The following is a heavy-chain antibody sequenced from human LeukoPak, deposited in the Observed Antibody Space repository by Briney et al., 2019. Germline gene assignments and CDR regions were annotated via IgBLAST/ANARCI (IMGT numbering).Heavy chain of an antibody. CDR1: GFTFSSYE. V-gene: IGHV3-48*03. Sequence: PGGSLRLSCAASGFTFSSYEMNWVRQAPGKGLEWVSYISSSGSTIYYADSVKGRFTISRDNAKNSLYLQMNSLRAEDTAVYYCAGYCSGGSCYSDAFDIWGQGTMVTVSS. CDR2: ISSSGSTI. J-gene: IGHJ3*02. D-gene: IGHD2-15*01. CDR3: AGYCSGGSCYSDAFDI.